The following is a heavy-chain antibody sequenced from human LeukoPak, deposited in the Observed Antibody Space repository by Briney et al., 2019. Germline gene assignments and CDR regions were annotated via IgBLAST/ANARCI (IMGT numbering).Heavy chain of an antibody. Sequence: SETLSLTCTVSGGSIGDYYWSWIRQPAGGGLEWIGRIYTSGNTDYNLSLKSRVTMSLDTSKKQFSLNLTSVTAADTAIYYCARDQFFGSGIFNWFDLWGQGALVTVSS. CDR3: ARDQFFGSGIFNWFDL. CDR1: GGSIGDYY. D-gene: IGHD3-10*01. J-gene: IGHJ5*02. V-gene: IGHV4-4*07. CDR2: IYTSGNT.